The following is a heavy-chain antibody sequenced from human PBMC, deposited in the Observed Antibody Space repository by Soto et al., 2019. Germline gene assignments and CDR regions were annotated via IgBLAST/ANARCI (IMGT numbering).Heavy chain of an antibody. V-gene: IGHV3-33*01. J-gene: IGHJ4*02. CDR3: ARRAPPGGYFDY. D-gene: IGHD1-26*01. Sequence: QVQLVESGGGVVQPGRSLRLSCAASGFTFSNYGMHWVRQAPGKGLEWVAVMWYDGSIQNYADSVKGRFSISRDTSNNTLDLQMNSLTADDTAVYSCARRAPPGGYFDYWGQGTLVTVSS. CDR1: GFTFSNYG. CDR2: MWYDGSIQ.